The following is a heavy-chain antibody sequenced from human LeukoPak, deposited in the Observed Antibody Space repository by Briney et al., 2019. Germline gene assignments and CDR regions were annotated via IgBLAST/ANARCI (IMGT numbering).Heavy chain of an antibody. CDR3: AREGSRNWFDS. V-gene: IGHV4-34*01. D-gene: IGHD6-6*01. Sequence: PSETLSLTCAVYGGSFSGYYWSWIRQPPGKGLEWIGEINHSGSTNYNPSLKSRVTISVDTSKNQFSLKLSSVTAADTAVYYCAREGSRNWFDSWGQGTLVTVSS. CDR2: INHSGST. J-gene: IGHJ5*01. CDR1: GGSFSGYY.